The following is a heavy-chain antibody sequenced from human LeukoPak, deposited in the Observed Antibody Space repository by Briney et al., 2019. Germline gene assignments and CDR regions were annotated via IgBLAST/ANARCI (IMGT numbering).Heavy chain of an antibody. V-gene: IGHV4-39*07. CDR3: ARGADYGDYYFDY. D-gene: IGHD4-17*01. CDR2: IYYSGST. CDR1: RGSISSSSYY. J-gene: IGHJ4*02. Sequence: SETLSLTCTVSRGSISSSSYYWGWIRQPPGKGLEWIGSIYYSGSTYYNPSLKSRVTISVDTSKNQFSLKLSSVTAADTAVYYCARGADYGDYYFDYWGQGTLVTVSS.